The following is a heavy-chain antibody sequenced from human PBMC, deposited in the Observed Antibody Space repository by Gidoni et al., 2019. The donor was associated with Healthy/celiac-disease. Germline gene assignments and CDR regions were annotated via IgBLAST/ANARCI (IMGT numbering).Heavy chain of an antibody. CDR1: GGSISSYY. D-gene: IGHD3-22*01. Sequence: QVQLQESRPGLVXXXETLSLTCTVSGGSISSYYWRWSRQPPGKGLEWMRYIYYSGSTNHNPSLKSRVTISVDTSKSQFSLKLSSVTXXXTAVYYCASTDSSGYPYGMDVWGQGT. V-gene: IGHV4-59*01. J-gene: IGHJ6*02. CDR3: ASTDSSGYPYGMDV. CDR2: IYYSGST.